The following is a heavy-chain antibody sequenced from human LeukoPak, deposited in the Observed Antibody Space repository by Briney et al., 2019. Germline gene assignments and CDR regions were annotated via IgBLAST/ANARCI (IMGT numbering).Heavy chain of an antibody. CDR2: IFASGST. D-gene: IGHD5-24*01. CDR3: ARDGYNYGIDY. J-gene: IGHJ4*02. V-gene: IGHV4-61*02. Sequence: SQTLSLTCTVSGASISSGSYYWNWIRQPAGKGLEWIGRIFASGSTNYNPSLKSRVTISLDTSKNQLSLKLSSVTAADTAVYYCARDGYNYGIDYWGQGTLVTVSS. CDR1: GASISSGSYY.